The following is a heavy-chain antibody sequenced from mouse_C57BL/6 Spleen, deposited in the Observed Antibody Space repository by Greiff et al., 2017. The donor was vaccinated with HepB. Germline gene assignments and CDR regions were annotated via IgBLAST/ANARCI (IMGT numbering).Heavy chain of an antibody. Sequence: EVQGVESGGGLVKPGGSLKLSCAASGFTFSDYGMHWVRQAPEKGLEWVAYISSGSSTIYYADTVKGRFTISRDNAKNTLFLQMTSLRSEDTAMYYCARGNHYGSSPYYAMDYGGQGTSVTVSS. CDR1: GFTFSDYG. D-gene: IGHD1-1*01. J-gene: IGHJ4*01. CDR3: ARGNHYGSSPYYAMDY. CDR2: ISSGSSTI. V-gene: IGHV5-17*01.